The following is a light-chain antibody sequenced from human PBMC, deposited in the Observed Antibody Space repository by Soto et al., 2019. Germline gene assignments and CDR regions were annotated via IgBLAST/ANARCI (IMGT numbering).Light chain of an antibody. CDR3: QQSYSTPQT. CDR1: QSISSY. V-gene: IGKV1-39*01. CDR2: AAS. J-gene: IGKJ1*01. Sequence: DIQKTPSPSSLSASLGDKVTNPCPASQSISSYLNWYQQKPGKAPKLLIYAASSLQSGVPSRFSGSGSGTDFTLTISSLRPEDFATYYCQQSYSTPQTFGQGTKVDIK.